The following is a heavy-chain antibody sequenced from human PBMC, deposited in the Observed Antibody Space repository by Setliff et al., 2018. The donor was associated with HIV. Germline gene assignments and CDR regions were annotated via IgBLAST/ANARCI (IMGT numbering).Heavy chain of an antibody. CDR3: GRDYRSWIRAIGY. CDR1: EYTFIDYF. D-gene: IGHD5-12*01. V-gene: IGHV1-2*02. Sequence: ASVKVSCKAFEYTFIDYFIHWVRQAPGQGLEWMGWISPYNGDTKILQKFRGRVTMTRDTSINTAYLEFSGLRSDDTAVYYCGRDYRSWIRAIGYWGQGTLVTVSS. CDR2: ISPYNGDT. J-gene: IGHJ4*02.